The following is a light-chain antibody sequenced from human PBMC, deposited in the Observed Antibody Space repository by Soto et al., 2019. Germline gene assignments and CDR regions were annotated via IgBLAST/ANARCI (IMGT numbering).Light chain of an antibody. V-gene: IGLV2-14*02. CDR2: EGH. Sequence: QSALAQPASVSGSPGQSITISCTGASGYVGTYSLVSWYQQHPGKAPKVVIYEGHKRPSGVPDRFSGSKSGNTASLTVSGLQAEDEADYYCASHAGRKNIIFGGGTKLTVL. CDR1: SGYVGTYSL. J-gene: IGLJ2*01. CDR3: ASHAGRKNII.